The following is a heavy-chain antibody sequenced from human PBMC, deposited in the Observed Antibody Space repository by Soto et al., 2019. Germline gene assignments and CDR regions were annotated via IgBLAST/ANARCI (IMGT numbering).Heavy chain of an antibody. CDR1: GFTFSSYA. CDR3: AIPGGGSSGWALLDY. Sequence: QVQLVESGGGVVQPGRSLRLSCAASGFTFSSYAMHWVRQAPGKGLEWVAVISYDGSNKYYADSVKGRFTISRDNSKNTLYLQMNSLRAEDTAVYYCAIPGGGSSGWALLDYLGQGTLVTVSS. V-gene: IGHV3-30-3*01. J-gene: IGHJ4*02. D-gene: IGHD6-19*01. CDR2: ISYDGSNK.